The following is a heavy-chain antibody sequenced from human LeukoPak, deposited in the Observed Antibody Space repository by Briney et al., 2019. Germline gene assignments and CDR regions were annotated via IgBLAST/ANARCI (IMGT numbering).Heavy chain of an antibody. CDR2: FDPEHGET. CDR1: GYTLTDLS. Sequence: ASVKVSCKVSGYTLTDLSTHWVRQAPGKGLEWMGGFDPEHGETIYAQNFQGRVTMTEDTSSDTAYMELSSLRSEDTAVYYCATDRGSSSAFDYWGQGTLVTVSS. J-gene: IGHJ4*02. V-gene: IGHV1-24*01. CDR3: ATDRGSSSAFDY. D-gene: IGHD6-6*01.